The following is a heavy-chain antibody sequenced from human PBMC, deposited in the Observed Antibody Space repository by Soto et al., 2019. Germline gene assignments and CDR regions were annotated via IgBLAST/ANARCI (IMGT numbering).Heavy chain of an antibody. Sequence: PGGSVRLSCAASGFTFSSYWMHWVRQVPGKGLVWVSRISSDGSITNYADSVKGRFSISRDNAKNTLYLQMNSLRAEDTAVYYCVRYPRRDGGSSRPDYWGQGALVT. J-gene: IGHJ4*02. CDR3: VRYPRRDGGSSRPDY. V-gene: IGHV3-74*01. CDR1: GFTFSSYW. CDR2: ISSDGSIT. D-gene: IGHD3-16*02.